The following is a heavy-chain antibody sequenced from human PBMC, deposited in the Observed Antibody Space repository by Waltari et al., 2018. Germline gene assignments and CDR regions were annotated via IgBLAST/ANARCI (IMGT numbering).Heavy chain of an antibody. V-gene: IGHV4-34*01. Sequence: QVQLQQWGAGLLKPSETLSLTCAVYGGSFSGYYWSWIRQPPGQGLEWIGEIKHSGSTNYNPSLKSRVTISVDTSKNQFSLKLSSVTAADTAVYDCARGLYYYDSSGYYHPFQHWGQGTLVTVSS. CDR1: GGSFSGYY. D-gene: IGHD3-22*01. CDR2: IKHSGST. J-gene: IGHJ1*01. CDR3: ARGLYYYDSSGYYHPFQH.